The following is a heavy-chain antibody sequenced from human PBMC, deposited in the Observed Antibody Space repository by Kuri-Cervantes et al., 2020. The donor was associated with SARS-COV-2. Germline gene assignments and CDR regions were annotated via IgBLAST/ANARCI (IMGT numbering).Heavy chain of an antibody. CDR1: VFAFNRDG. Sequence: GESLKISCAASVFAFNRDGMHWVRQAPGKGLEWVAVISYDGSNKYYADSVKGRFTISRDNSKNTLYLQMNSLRAEDTAVYYCAKGLYYDFWSGYLSYYGMDVWGQGTTVTVSS. CDR2: ISYDGSNK. J-gene: IGHJ6*02. D-gene: IGHD3-3*01. CDR3: AKGLYYDFWSGYLSYYGMDV. V-gene: IGHV3-30*18.